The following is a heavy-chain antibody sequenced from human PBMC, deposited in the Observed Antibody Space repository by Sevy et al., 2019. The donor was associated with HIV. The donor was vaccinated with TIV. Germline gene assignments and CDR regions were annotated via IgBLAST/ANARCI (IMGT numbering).Heavy chain of an antibody. J-gene: IGHJ4*02. CDR3: ARAYCSGGRCYSLAY. CDR2: ISTFNGDT. V-gene: IGHV1-18*01. Sequence: ASVKVSCKASGYTFTTYGVTWMRQAPGQGLQWMGWISTFNGDTNSAQKLQGRVTMTTDTSTSTAYMELRSLRSDDTAVYYCARAYCSGGRCYSLAYWGQGTLVTVS. D-gene: IGHD2-15*01. CDR1: GYTFTTYG.